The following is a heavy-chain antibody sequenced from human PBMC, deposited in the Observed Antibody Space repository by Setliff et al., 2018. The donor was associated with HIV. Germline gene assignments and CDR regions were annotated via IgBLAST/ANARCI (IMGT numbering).Heavy chain of an antibody. CDR3: ARYDSSGYYPSNYYYGMDV. CDR1: GGTFSRSV. V-gene: IGHV1-69*06. D-gene: IGHD3-22*01. Sequence: GASVKVSCKASGGTFSRSVFSWVRQAPGQGLQWMGRFIPMFGATKYAQGFQSRVTITADRSTSTVHMELRSLRSDDTAVYYCARYDSSGYYPSNYYYGMDVWGQGTTVTVSS. CDR2: FIPMFGAT. J-gene: IGHJ6*02.